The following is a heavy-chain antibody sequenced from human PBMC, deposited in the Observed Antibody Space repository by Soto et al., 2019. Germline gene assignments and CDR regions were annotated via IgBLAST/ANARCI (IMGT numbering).Heavy chain of an antibody. Sequence: QVQLVQSGAEVKKSGSSVKVSCKASGGTFTSNSINWVRQAPGQGLEWMGGIIPMFGSANYAQKFQGRVTITADESTRTVYMELSSLRSDDTAVYYCAREGGYSYGLGRGHPFDPWGQGTLVTVTS. CDR1: GGTFTSNS. J-gene: IGHJ5*02. V-gene: IGHV1-69*01. CDR2: IIPMFGSA. D-gene: IGHD5-18*01. CDR3: AREGGYSYGLGRGHPFDP.